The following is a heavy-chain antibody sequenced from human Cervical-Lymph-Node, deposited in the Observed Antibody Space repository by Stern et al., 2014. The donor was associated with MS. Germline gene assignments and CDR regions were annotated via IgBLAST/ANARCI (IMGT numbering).Heavy chain of an antibody. V-gene: IGHV1-8*01. CDR3: ARGSYYYGSGSYSSYFDY. CDR1: GYTFTSYD. CDR2: MNPNSGNT. Sequence: QVQLMQSGAEVKKPGASVKVSCKASGYTFTSYDINWVRQATGQGLEWMGWMNPNSGNTGYAQKFQGRVTMTRNTSISTAYMELSSLRSEDTAVYYCARGSYYYGSGSYSSYFDYWGQGTLVTVSS. D-gene: IGHD3-10*01. J-gene: IGHJ4*02.